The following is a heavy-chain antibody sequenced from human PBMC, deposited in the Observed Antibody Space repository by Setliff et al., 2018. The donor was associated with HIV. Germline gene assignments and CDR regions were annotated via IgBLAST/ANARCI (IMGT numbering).Heavy chain of an antibody. Sequence: GGSLRLSCAASGFTFSSYSMNWVRQAPGKGLEWVSSISSSSSYIYYVDSVKGRFTISRDNAKNSLYLQMNSLRAEDTAVYYCARAGLQFLEWLYYFDYWGQGTLVTVSS. CDR3: ARAGLQFLEWLYYFDY. CDR1: GFTFSSYS. D-gene: IGHD3-3*01. J-gene: IGHJ4*02. V-gene: IGHV3-21*01. CDR2: ISSSSSYI.